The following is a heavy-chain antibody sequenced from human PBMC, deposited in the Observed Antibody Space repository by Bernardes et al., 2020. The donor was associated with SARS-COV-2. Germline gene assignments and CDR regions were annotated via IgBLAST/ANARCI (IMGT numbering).Heavy chain of an antibody. CDR2: ISSDGSNK. D-gene: IGHD5-12*01. CDR3: AKQRDGYHSPFDY. Sequence: GGSLRLSCAASGFTFSSYGMHWVRQAPGKGLEWVAVISSDGSNKYYADSVKGRFTISRDNSKNTLYLQMNSLRAEDTAIYYCAKQRDGYHSPFDYWGQGNLVIGSS. V-gene: IGHV3-30*18. J-gene: IGHJ4*02. CDR1: GFTFSSYG.